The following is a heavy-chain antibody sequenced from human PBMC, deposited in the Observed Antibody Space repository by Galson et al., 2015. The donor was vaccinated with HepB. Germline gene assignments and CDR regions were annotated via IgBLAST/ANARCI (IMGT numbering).Heavy chain of an antibody. J-gene: IGHJ4*02. D-gene: IGHD2-21*01. CDR1: GGSFSGYY. CDR2: INHSGST. V-gene: IGHV4-34*01. CDR3: ARFSHRRFDY. Sequence: SETLSLTCTVSGGSFSGYYWSWIRQPPGKGLEWIGEINHSGSTNYNPSLKSRVTISVDTSKNQFSLKLSSVTAADTAVYYCARFSHRRFDYWGQGTLVTVSS.